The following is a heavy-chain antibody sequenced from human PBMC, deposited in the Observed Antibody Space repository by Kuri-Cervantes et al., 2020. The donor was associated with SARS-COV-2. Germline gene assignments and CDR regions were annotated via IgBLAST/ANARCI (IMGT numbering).Heavy chain of an antibody. CDR2: IYYGGST. CDR3: ARGFWTGFLFDP. D-gene: IGHD3/OR15-3a*01. V-gene: IGHV4-59*01. J-gene: IGHJ5*02. Sequence: SETLSLTCTVSGGSISSYYWSWLRQSPGKGLEWIGYIYYGGSTTYNPALKSRVTISIDMTNNQFFLNLKGTSAADTAVYYCARGFWTGFLFDPWGQGSLVTVSS. CDR1: GGSISSYY.